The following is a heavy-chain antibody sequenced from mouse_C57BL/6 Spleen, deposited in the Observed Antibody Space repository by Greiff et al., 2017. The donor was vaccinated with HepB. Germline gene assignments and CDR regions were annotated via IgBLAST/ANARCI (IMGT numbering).Heavy chain of an antibody. CDR1: GFTFSSYA. J-gene: IGHJ3*01. D-gene: IGHD1-1*01. CDR3: ARGDYGCWFAD. Sequence: EVQVVESGGGLVKPGGSLKLSCAASGFTFSSYAMSWVRQTPEKRLEWVATISDGGSYTYYPDNVKGRFTISRDNAKNNLYLQMSHLKSEDTAMYYCARGDYGCWFADWGQGTLVTVSA. CDR2: ISDGGSYT. V-gene: IGHV5-4*01.